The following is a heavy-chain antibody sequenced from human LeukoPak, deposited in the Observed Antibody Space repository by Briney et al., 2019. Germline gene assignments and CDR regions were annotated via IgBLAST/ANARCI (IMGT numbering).Heavy chain of an antibody. CDR1: GFTFNNYA. Sequence: PGGSLRLSCAASGFTFNNYAMSWVRQAPGKGLEWVSGISGSGGSTYYADSVKGRFTISRDNSKNTVYLQMNSLRAEDTAVYYCAKNKKVGGYYFDYWGQGTLVTVSS. CDR2: ISGSGGST. J-gene: IGHJ4*02. V-gene: IGHV3-23*01. CDR3: AKNKKVGGYYFDY. D-gene: IGHD1-26*01.